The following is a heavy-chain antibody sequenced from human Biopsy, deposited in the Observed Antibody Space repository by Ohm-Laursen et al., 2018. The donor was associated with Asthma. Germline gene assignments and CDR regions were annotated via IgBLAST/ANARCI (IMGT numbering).Heavy chain of an antibody. CDR3: ARTFHFWSPYHAEHYQL. D-gene: IGHD3-3*02. J-gene: IGHJ1*01. Sequence: GSLRLSCAASGFTFGDYWMSWVRQVPGKGLEWVANIKHDGTEKNHVDSLKGRFTISRDNAKNSLYLQMNSLRAEDTAVYYCARTFHFWSPYHAEHYQLWGQSTLVTVPS. CDR2: IKHDGTEK. V-gene: IGHV3-7*01. CDR1: GFTFGDYW.